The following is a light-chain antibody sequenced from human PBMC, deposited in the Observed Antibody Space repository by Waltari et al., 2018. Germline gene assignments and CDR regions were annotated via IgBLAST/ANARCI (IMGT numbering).Light chain of an antibody. Sequence: SYELTQPPSVSVSPGQTASITCSGEKLGDKSACWYQQKPGQSPVLVIYQDSNLPSGIPERFSGSNSGNTATLTISGTQAMDEADYYCQAWDSSTVVFGGGTKLTVL. CDR3: QAWDSSTVV. J-gene: IGLJ2*01. V-gene: IGLV3-1*01. CDR1: KLGDKS. CDR2: QDS.